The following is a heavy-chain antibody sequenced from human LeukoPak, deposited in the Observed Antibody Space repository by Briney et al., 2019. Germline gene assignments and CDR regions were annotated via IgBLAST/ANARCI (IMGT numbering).Heavy chain of an antibody. Sequence: ASVKVSCKASGYTFTGYYMHWVRQAPGQGLEWMGWINPNSGGTNYAQKFQGRVTMTRDTSISTAYMELSRLRSDDTAVYYCARDRGRDGYNGAFDYWGQGTPVTVSS. J-gene: IGHJ4*02. CDR3: ARDRGRDGYNGAFDY. D-gene: IGHD5-24*01. CDR1: GYTFTGYY. V-gene: IGHV1-2*02. CDR2: INPNSGGT.